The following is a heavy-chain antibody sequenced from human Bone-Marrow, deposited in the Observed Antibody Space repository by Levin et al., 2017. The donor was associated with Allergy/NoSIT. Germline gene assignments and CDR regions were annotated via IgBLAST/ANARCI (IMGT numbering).Heavy chain of an antibody. CDR3: ARSQALVVVAPGAMLCFDY. V-gene: IGHV3-23*01. J-gene: IGHJ4*02. CDR2: ISGSGGDT. Sequence: HPGGSLRLSCAASGFTFSTYAMTWVRQAPGKGLEWVSVISGSGGDTHYADSVKGRFTISRDNSKNTLDLQMNSLRAEDTAVYFCARSQALVVVAPGAMLCFDYWGQGIRVTVSS. D-gene: IGHD2-2*01. CDR1: GFTFSTYA.